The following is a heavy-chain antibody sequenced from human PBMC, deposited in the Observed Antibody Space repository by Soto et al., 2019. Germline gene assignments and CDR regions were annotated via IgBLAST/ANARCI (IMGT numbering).Heavy chain of an antibody. Sequence: QIQLVQSGAEVKKPGASVKVSCKASGYTFSSYHITWVRQAPGQGLEWMGWISAYNGNTNYAQNLQGRVTMTADPSTSTAYMELRSLRSDDTAVYYCARDLPPVDYWGQGTLVTVSS. J-gene: IGHJ4*02. CDR3: ARDLPPVDY. CDR1: GYTFSSYH. CDR2: ISAYNGNT. V-gene: IGHV1-18*01.